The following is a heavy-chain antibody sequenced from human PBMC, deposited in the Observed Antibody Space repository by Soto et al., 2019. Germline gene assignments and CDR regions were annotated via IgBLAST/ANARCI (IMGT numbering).Heavy chain of an antibody. V-gene: IGHV3-21*01. J-gene: IGHJ4*02. D-gene: IGHD3-9*01. CDR3: ARDLHGFDFY. CDR1: GFTFISYS. Sequence: GGSLRLSCAASGFTFISYSMNWVRQAPGKGLEWVSSISSSSSYIYYADSVKGRFTISRDNAKNSLYLQMNSLRAEDTAVYYCARDLHGFDFYWGQGTLVTVSS. CDR2: ISSSSSYI.